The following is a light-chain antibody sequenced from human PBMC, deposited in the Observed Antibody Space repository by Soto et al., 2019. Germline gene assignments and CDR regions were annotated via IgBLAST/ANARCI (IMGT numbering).Light chain of an antibody. CDR1: SSDVGGYNY. V-gene: IGLV2-14*01. CDR3: SSYKSSSTV. J-gene: IGLJ2*01. Sequence: QSALTQPASVSGSPGQSITISCTGTSSDVGGYNYVSWYQQHPGKAPKLMIYDVSNRPSGVSNRFSGSKSGNTASLTISGLQGGDGADYSCSSYKSSSTVFGGGTKLPAL. CDR2: DVS.